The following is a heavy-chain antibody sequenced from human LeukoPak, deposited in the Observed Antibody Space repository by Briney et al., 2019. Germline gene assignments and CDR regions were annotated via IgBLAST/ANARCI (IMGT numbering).Heavy chain of an antibody. D-gene: IGHD3-16*01. CDR1: GFAFSAYW. J-gene: IGHJ4*02. CDR3: VRDLILVWTPGDDFDF. CDR2: INEDATTI. V-gene: IGHV3-74*01. Sequence: GGSLRLSCAASGFAFSAYWMPWVRQAPGKGLEGVSRINEDATTITYADSVKGRFIISRDNSKKSLYLQMNNLRAEDTAVYYCVRDLILVWTPGDDFDFWGQGTLVIVSS.